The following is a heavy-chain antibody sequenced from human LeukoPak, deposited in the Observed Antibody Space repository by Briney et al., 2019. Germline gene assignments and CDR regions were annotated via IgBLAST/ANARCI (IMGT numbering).Heavy chain of an antibody. Sequence: PSETLSLTCAVYGGSFTDYYWSWIRQPPGKGLEWIGEIDHSGSTNYNPSLKSRVTMSIDTSKNQFSLRLSSVTAADTAVYYCARSYSNYVDWGQGTLVTVSS. CDR2: IDHSGST. D-gene: IGHD4-11*01. J-gene: IGHJ4*02. CDR1: GGSFTDYY. V-gene: IGHV4-34*01. CDR3: ARSYSNYVD.